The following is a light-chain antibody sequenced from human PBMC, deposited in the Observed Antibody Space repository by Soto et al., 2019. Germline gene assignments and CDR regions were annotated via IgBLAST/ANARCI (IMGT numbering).Light chain of an antibody. CDR3: QQYGSSPPIFT. J-gene: IGKJ3*01. CDR1: QSVSSSY. Sequence: EIVLTQSPGTLSLSPGERATLSCRASQSVSSSYLAWYQQKPGQAPRLHIYGASSRATGIPDRFSGSGSGTDFTLTISRLEPEDFAVYYCQQYGSSPPIFTFGPGTKVDIK. V-gene: IGKV3-20*01. CDR2: GAS.